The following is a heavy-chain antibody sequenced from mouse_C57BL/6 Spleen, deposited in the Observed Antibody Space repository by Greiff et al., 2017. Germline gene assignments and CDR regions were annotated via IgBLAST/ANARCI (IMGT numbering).Heavy chain of an antibody. CDR3: ASPMVTAYYFDY. D-gene: IGHD2-1*01. CDR1: GYTFTSYG. J-gene: IGHJ2*01. CDR2: IYPGSGNT. Sequence: VQLQQSGAELARPGASVKLSCKASGYTFTSYGISWVKQRTGQGLEWIGKIYPGSGNTYYNEKFKGKATLTADKSSSTAYMELRSLTSEDSAVYFCASPMVTAYYFDYWGKGTTLTGSS. V-gene: IGHV1-81*01.